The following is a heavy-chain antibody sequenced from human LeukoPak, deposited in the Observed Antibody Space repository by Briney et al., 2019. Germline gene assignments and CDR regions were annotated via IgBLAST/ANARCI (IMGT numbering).Heavy chain of an antibody. CDR3: AKALYDWYFDL. J-gene: IGHJ2*01. CDR1: GFTFSSYE. V-gene: IGHV3-48*03. Sequence: GGSLRLSCAASGFTFSSYEMDWVRQAPGKGLEWVSYISGSGSTIYYADSVRGRFTISRDNAKNSLYLQMNSLRAEDTATYYCAKALYDWYFDLWGRGNLVTVSS. CDR2: ISGSGSTI. D-gene: IGHD2-2*02.